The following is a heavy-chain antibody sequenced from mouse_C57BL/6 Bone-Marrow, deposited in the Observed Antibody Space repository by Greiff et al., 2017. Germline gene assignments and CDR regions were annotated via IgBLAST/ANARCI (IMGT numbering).Heavy chain of an antibody. V-gene: IGHV1-56*01. CDR1: GYAFTNHW. J-gene: IGHJ2*01. D-gene: IGHD1-1*01. CDR2: IFPGSGST. Sequence: QVQLQQSGPELVRPGASVKISCKAPGYAFTNHWMQWVRQRPGQGLEWIGEIFPGSGSTYYNEKFKGKATLTVDTSSSTAYMQLSSLTSEDSAVYFCARSKSDYSYYFDDWGQGTTLTVSS. CDR3: ARSKSDYSYYFDD.